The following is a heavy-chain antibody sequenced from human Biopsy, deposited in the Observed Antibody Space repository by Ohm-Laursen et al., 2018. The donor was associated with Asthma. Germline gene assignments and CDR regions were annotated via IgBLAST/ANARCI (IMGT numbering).Heavy chain of an antibody. V-gene: IGHV3-9*01. CDR3: AKSADYYDSTDYLDF. Sequence: SLRLSCTASGFSFDDCAMHWVRQAPGKGLEWVSSISWNSGNINYAVSVKGRFTISRDNAKNSLYLQMQSLRPEDTAFYYCAKSADYYDSTDYLDFWGRGALVTVSS. D-gene: IGHD3-22*01. CDR1: GFSFDDCA. J-gene: IGHJ4*01. CDR2: ISWNSGNI.